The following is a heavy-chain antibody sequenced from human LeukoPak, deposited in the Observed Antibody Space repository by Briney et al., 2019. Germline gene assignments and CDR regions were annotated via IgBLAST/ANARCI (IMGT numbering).Heavy chain of an antibody. Sequence: GGSLRLSCAASGFIFNNYAMSWVRQAPGKGLEWVSGVSGSGGNTYYADSVKGRFTISRDNSKNTLYLQMNSLRAEDTAVYYCAKDKYSRTAGYFDYWGQGTLVTVSS. J-gene: IGHJ4*02. D-gene: IGHD6-6*01. CDR1: GFIFNNYA. V-gene: IGHV3-23*01. CDR2: VSGSGGNT. CDR3: AKDKYSRTAGYFDY.